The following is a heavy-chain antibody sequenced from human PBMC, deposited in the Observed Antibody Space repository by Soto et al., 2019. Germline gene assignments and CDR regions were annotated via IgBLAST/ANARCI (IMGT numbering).Heavy chain of an antibody. Sequence: GSGPTLVNPTQTLTLTCTFSGFSLSTSGMRVTWIRQPPGKALEWLARIDWDDDKFYSTSLETRLTISKDTSKNQVVLTMTNTDPVVDTATYYCARSRERDVLYFDYWGQGILVTVSS. CDR2: IDWDDDK. D-gene: IGHD2-8*01. CDR3: ARSRERDVLYFDY. CDR1: GFSLSTSGMR. V-gene: IGHV2-70*04. J-gene: IGHJ4*02.